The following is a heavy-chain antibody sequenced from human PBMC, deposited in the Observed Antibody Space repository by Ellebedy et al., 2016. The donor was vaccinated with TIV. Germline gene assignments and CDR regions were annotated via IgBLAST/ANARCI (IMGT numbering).Heavy chain of an antibody. D-gene: IGHD3-22*01. CDR2: INHSGST. J-gene: IGHJ4*02. CDR3: AITDSSGYYYSL. CDR1: GGSISSGGYY. V-gene: IGHV4-39*07. Sequence: SETLSLTXTVSGGSISSGGYYWSWIRQPPGKGLEWIGEINHSGSTNYNPSLKSRVTISVDTSKNQFSLKLSSVTAADTAVYYCAITDSSGYYYSLWGQGTLVTVSS.